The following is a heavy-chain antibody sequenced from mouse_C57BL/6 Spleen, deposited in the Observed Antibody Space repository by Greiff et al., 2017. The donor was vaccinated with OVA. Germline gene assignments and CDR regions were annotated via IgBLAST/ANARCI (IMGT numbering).Heavy chain of an antibody. CDR3: ARYGSSYPYAMDY. Sequence: QVQLQQPGAELVKPGASVKMSCKASGYTFTSYWITWVKQRPGQGLEWIGDIYPGSGSTNYNEKFKSKATLTVDTSSSTAYMQLSSLTSEDSAVYYGARYGSSYPYAMDYWGQGTSVTVSS. V-gene: IGHV1-55*01. J-gene: IGHJ4*01. D-gene: IGHD1-1*01. CDR2: IYPGSGST. CDR1: GYTFTSYW.